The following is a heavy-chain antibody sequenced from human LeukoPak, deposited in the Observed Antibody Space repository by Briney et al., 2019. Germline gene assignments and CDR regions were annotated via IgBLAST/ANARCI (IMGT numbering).Heavy chain of an antibody. D-gene: IGHD3-22*01. CDR2: INHGEST. Sequence: SETLSLTCAVSGGSFSGYYWYWIRQPPGKGLEWIGEINHGESTNYNPSLKSRATLSVDTSKNQFSLKLTSVTAADTAVYYCARGRTYYYDTSGYYPSTYYGMDVWGQGTTVIVSS. V-gene: IGHV4-34*01. CDR3: ARGRTYYYDTSGYYPSTYYGMDV. J-gene: IGHJ6*02. CDR1: GGSFSGYY.